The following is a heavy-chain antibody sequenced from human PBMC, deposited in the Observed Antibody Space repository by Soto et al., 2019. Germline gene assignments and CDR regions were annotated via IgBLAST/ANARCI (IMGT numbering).Heavy chain of an antibody. CDR3: ARAKAPLYSSSWYWFDP. V-gene: IGHV4-31*03. CDR1: GGSISSGVYY. J-gene: IGHJ5*02. D-gene: IGHD6-13*01. Sequence: PSETLSLTCTVSGGSISSGVYYWSWIRQHPGKGLEWIGYIYYSGSTYYNPSLKSRVTISVDTSKNQFSLKLSSVTAADTAVYYCARAKAPLYSSSWYWFDPWGQGTLVTVSS. CDR2: IYYSGST.